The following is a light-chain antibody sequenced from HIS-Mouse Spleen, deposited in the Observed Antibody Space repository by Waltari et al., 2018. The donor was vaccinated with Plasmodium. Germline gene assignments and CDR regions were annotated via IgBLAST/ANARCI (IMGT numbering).Light chain of an antibody. CDR1: QGISSY. Sequence: AIRMTQSPSSFSASTGDRVTIPCRASQGISSYLAWYQQKPGKAPKLLIYAASTLQSGVPSMFSGSGSGTDFTLTISCLQSEDFATYYCQQYCSYPYTFGQGTKLEIK. CDR3: QQYCSYPYT. CDR2: AAS. J-gene: IGKJ2*01. V-gene: IGKV1-8*01.